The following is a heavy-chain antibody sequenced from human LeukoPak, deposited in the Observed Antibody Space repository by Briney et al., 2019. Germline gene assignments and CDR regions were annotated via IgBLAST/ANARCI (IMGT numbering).Heavy chain of an antibody. J-gene: IGHJ4*02. D-gene: IGHD3-16*01. Sequence: PSETLSLTCAVYGGSFSGYYWSWIRQPPGKGLEWIGEINHSGSTNYNPSLKSRVTISVDTSKNQFSLKLSSVTAADTAVYYCARGRGTMGYAGWGQGTLVTVSS. V-gene: IGHV4-34*01. CDR3: ARGRGTMGYAG. CDR2: INHSGST. CDR1: GGSFSGYY.